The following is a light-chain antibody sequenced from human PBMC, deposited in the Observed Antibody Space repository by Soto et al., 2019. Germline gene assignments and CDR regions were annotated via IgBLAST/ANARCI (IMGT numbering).Light chain of an antibody. CDR3: QQYKTYTT. CDR1: QSISTW. V-gene: IGKV1-5*01. J-gene: IGKJ2*01. Sequence: DIQMTQSPSTLSASVGDRVTITCRASQSISTWLVWYQQKPGKAPKVLIYDASSLQSGVPSRFSGHGSGTDFTLTISILQPDDSAIYYGQQYKTYTTFGQGTKLEIK. CDR2: DAS.